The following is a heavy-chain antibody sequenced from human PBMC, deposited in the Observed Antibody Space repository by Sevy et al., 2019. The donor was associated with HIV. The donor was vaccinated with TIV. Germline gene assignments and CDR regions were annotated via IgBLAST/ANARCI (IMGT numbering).Heavy chain of an antibody. V-gene: IGHV3-15*01. CDR3: TKDLGGGYCSGGSFYLTSG. D-gene: IGHD2-15*01. J-gene: IGHJ4*02. Sequence: GGSLRLSCAASGFTFSNAWMSWVRQAPGKGLEWVGRIKSKTDGGTTDYAAPVKGRLTISRDDSKNTLYLQMNSLKTEATAVYYCTKDLGGGYCSGGSFYLTSGWGQGTLVTVSS. CDR2: IKSKTDGGTT. CDR1: GFTFSNAW.